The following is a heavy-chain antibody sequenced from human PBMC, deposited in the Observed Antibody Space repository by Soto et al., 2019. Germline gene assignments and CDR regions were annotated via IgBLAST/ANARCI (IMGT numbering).Heavy chain of an antibody. D-gene: IGHD5-18*01. CDR1: GGSISSGGYY. J-gene: IGHJ2*01. CDR3: ASTSKAAMVGVPVFEL. V-gene: IGHV4-31*03. Sequence: SEPLSITCTVSGGSISSGGYYWSWIRQHPGKGLEWIGYIYYSGSTYYNPSLKSRVTISVDTSKNQFSLKLSSVTAADTAVYYCASTSKAAMVGVPVFELWGLDTLVTVSS. CDR2: IYYSGST.